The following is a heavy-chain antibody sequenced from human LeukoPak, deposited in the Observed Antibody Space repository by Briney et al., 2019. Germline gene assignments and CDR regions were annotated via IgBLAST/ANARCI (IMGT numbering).Heavy chain of an antibody. CDR1: GGSFSGYY. D-gene: IGHD3-10*01. Sequence: SETLSLTCAVYGGSFSGYYWSWIRQPPGKGLEWIGEINHSGSTNYNPSLKSRVTISVDTSKNQFSLKRSSVTAADTAVYYCARSKRYYGSGSYYPYYYYGMDVWGQGTTVTVSS. J-gene: IGHJ6*02. V-gene: IGHV4-34*01. CDR3: ARSKRYYGSGSYYPYYYYGMDV. CDR2: INHSGST.